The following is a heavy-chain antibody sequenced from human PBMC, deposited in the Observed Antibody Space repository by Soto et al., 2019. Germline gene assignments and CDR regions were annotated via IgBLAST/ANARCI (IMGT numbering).Heavy chain of an antibody. D-gene: IGHD2-2*01. CDR3: ARVSLAWAAALKTWDYHKNFFDY. J-gene: IGHJ4*02. CDR1: GYTFTSFG. CDR2: VSAYNGNT. Sequence: QVQLVQSGAEVEKPGASVKVSCTASGYTFTSFGINWVRQAPGQGLEWMGWVSAYNGNTKYAQKLQGRVTMTTDSSTSTAYMELRSLRSDDTAVYYCARVSLAWAAALKTWDYHKNFFDYWGQGTLVTVSS. V-gene: IGHV1-18*01.